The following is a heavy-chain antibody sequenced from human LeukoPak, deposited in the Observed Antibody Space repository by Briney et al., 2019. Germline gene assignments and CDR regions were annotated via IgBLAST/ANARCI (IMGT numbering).Heavy chain of an antibody. CDR3: AREVFGRGFDY. D-gene: IGHD3-3*01. J-gene: IGHJ4*02. CDR2: INPNSGGT. CDR1: GYTFTVYY. V-gene: IGHV1-2*02. Sequence: ASVKVSCKASGYTFTVYYMHWVRQAPGQGLEWMGWINPNSGGTSYAQKFQGRVTMTRDTSISTAYMELSSLRSDDTAVYYCAREVFGRGFDYWGQGTLVTVSS.